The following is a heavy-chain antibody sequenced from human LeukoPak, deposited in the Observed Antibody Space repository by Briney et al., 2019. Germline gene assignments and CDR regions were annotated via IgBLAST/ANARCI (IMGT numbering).Heavy chain of an antibody. CDR1: AVPFTASW. CDR2: ISSDGSVI. Sequence: GGSLRLSCAASAVPFTASWMHWVRQAPGKGLAWVSHISSDGSVIVYADSVKGRFTISRDNAKNTLYLQMNSLRVDDTAVYYCVIDRHYTMNIWGQGTTVTVSS. J-gene: IGHJ6*02. V-gene: IGHV3-74*01. CDR3: VIDRHYTMNI. D-gene: IGHD4-4*01.